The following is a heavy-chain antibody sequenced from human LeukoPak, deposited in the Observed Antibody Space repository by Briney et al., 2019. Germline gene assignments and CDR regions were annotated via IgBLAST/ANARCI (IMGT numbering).Heavy chain of an antibody. Sequence: SETLSLTCTVSGGSISSGSYSWSRIRQPAGKGLEWIGRIYTSGSTNYNPSLKSRVTISVDTSKNQFPLKLSSVTAADTAVYYCARTYYDFWSGYPPTDYWGQGTLVTVSS. D-gene: IGHD3-3*01. J-gene: IGHJ4*02. CDR2: IYTSGST. V-gene: IGHV4-61*02. CDR3: ARTYYDFWSGYPPTDY. CDR1: GGSISSGSYS.